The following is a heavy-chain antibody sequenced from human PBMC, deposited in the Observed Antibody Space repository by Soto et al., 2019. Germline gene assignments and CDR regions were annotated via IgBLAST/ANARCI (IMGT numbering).Heavy chain of an antibody. CDR1: GGTFSSYA. D-gene: IGHD6-19*01. CDR2: IIPIFGTA. V-gene: IGHV1-69*01. J-gene: IGHJ6*02. CDR3: ARGGGPPSSGWSLSYYYYGMDV. Sequence: QVQLVQSGAEVKKPGSSVKVSCKASGGTFSSYAISWVRQAPGQGLEWMGGIIPIFGTANYAQKFQGRGTITADESTSTAYMELSSLRSEDTAVYYCARGGGPPSSGWSLSYYYYGMDVWGQGTTVTVSS.